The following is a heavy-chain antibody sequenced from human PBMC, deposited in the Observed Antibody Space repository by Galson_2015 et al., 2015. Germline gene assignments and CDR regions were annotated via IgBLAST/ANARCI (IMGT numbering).Heavy chain of an antibody. D-gene: IGHD3/OR15-3a*01. J-gene: IGHJ3*02. CDR2: YPSDSDV. Sequence: YPSDSDVRYSPSFQGQVTISADKSLTTAFLQWSSLKASDTAMYYCARHSYFDVLTGDILPNFDIWGQGTMVTVTS. CDR3: ARHSYFDVLTGDILPNFDI. V-gene: IGHV5-51*01.